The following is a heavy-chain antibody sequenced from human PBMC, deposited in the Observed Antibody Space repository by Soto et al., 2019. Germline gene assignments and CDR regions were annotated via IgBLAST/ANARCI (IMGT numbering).Heavy chain of an antibody. CDR1: GFSFSSYD. V-gene: IGHV3-30*18. Sequence: QVQLVESGGGVVQPGRSLRLSCVGSGFSFSSYDMNWVRQAPGTGLEWVALMSYDGSKKYYGDSVRGRVTISRDNSKNTLYLQMDHRRREDTAIYYCAKDLKPGSRWSLGGVEHCMDVWGRGTTVSVSS. CDR2: MSYDGSKK. CDR3: AKDLKPGSRWSLGGVEHCMDV. J-gene: IGHJ6*03. D-gene: IGHD3-16*01.